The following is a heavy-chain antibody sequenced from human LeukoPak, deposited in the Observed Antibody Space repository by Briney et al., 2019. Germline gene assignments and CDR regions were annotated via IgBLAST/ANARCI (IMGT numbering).Heavy chain of an antibody. CDR3: AGITMIVWSAFDI. Sequence: SVKVSCKASGGTFSSYAIGWVRQAPGQGLEWMGGIIPIFGTANYAQKFQGRVTITADKSTSTAYMELSSLRSEDTAVYYCAGITMIVWSAFDIWGQGTMVTVSS. CDR2: IIPIFGTA. J-gene: IGHJ3*02. D-gene: IGHD3-22*01. V-gene: IGHV1-69*06. CDR1: GGTFSSYA.